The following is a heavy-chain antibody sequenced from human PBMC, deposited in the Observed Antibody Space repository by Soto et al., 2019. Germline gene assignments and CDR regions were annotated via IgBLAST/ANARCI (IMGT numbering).Heavy chain of an antibody. V-gene: IGHV1-18*01. CDR1: GYTFTSYG. J-gene: IGHJ4*02. Sequence: QVQLVQSGAEVKKPGASVKVSCKASGYTFTSYGISWVRQAPGQGLEWMGWISAYNGNTNYAQKLQGRVTMTTDTSTSTAYMELRSLRSDDTSVYYCARDRPPQWLVRGTGFDYWGQGTLFTVSS. D-gene: IGHD6-19*01. CDR3: ARDRPPQWLVRGTGFDY. CDR2: ISAYNGNT.